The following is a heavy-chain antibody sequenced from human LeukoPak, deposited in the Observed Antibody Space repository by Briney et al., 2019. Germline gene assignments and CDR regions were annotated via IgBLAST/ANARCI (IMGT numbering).Heavy chain of an antibody. CDR2: INHSGST. V-gene: IGHV4-34*01. Sequence: SETLSLTCAVYGGSFSGYYWSWIRQPPGKGLEWIGEINHSGSTNYNPSLKSRVTISVDTSKNQFSLKLSSVTAADTAVYYCARTDGNWGFDYWGQGILVTVSS. J-gene: IGHJ4*02. CDR3: ARTDGNWGFDY. CDR1: GGSFSGYY. D-gene: IGHD3-16*01.